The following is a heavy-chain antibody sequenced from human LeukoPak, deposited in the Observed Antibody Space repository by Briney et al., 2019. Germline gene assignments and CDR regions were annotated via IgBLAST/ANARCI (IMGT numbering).Heavy chain of an antibody. Sequence: GGSLRLSCAASGFTFSSYAMSWFRQAPGKGLEWVGFIRSKAYGGTTEYAASVKGRFTISRDDSKSIAYLQMNSLKTEDTAVYYCTSSLSGYGYWGQGTLVTVSS. CDR2: IRSKAYGGTT. CDR3: TSSLSGYGY. CDR1: GFTFSSYA. J-gene: IGHJ4*02. V-gene: IGHV3-49*03. D-gene: IGHD3-22*01.